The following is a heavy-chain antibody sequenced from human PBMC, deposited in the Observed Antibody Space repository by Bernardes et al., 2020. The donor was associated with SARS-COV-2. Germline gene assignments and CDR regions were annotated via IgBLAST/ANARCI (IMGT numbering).Heavy chain of an antibody. CDR3: ARVALVHNSYGLYYFDY. D-gene: IGHD5-18*01. J-gene: IGHJ4*02. V-gene: IGHV4-59*12. Sequence: SETLSLTCTVSGESLRDYSGSWIRQPPGKRLEWIGFVSYTGSTNYNPSLASRVSMSVDTSKNQFSLNLKSVTAADTAVYYCARVALVHNSYGLYYFDYWGQGTLVTVSS. CDR1: GESLRDYS. CDR2: VSYTGST.